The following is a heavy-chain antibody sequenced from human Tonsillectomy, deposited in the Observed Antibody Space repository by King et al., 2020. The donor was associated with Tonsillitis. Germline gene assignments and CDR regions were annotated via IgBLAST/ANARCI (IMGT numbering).Heavy chain of an antibody. J-gene: IGHJ3*02. D-gene: IGHD3-22*01. V-gene: IGHV1-2*02. CDR1: GYNFSGYY. CDR3: ARDYYESSGYYYVGFDAFDI. Sequence: VQLVQSGAEVKKPGASVKVSCKASGYNFSGYYLHWVRQAPGQGLEWMGWINPNTGGTNYAQKFQGRVTMTRDTSISTAYMELSRLSSDDTAAYYCARDYYESSGYYYVGFDAFDIWGRGTMVTVSS. CDR2: INPNTGGT.